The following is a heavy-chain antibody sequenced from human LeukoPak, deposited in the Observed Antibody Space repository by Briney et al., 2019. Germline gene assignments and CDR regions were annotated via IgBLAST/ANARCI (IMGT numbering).Heavy chain of an antibody. CDR2: INPNSGGT. CDR3: ARFDTSGSLPYYFDY. Sequence: ASVKVSCKASGYTFTGYYMHWVRQAPGQGLEWMGWINPNSGGTNYAQKFQGRVTMTRDTSISTAYMEPSRLRSDDTAVYYCARFDTSGSLPYYFDYWGQGTLVTVSS. V-gene: IGHV1-2*02. CDR1: GYTFTGYY. D-gene: IGHD1-26*01. J-gene: IGHJ4*02.